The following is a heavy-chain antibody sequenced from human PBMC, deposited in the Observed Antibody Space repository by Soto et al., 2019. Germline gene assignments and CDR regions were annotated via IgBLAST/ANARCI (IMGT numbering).Heavy chain of an antibody. CDR2: IYYSGST. V-gene: IGHV4-59*01. CDR3: ARVITGTTTGFSDYYYGMDV. Sequence: SETLSLTCTVSGGSISSYYWSWIRQPPGKGLEWIGYIYYSGSTNYNPSLKSRVTISVDTSKNQFSLKLSSVTAADTAVYYCARVITGTTTGFSDYYYGMDVWGQGTTVTVS. J-gene: IGHJ6*02. CDR1: GGSISSYY. D-gene: IGHD1-7*01.